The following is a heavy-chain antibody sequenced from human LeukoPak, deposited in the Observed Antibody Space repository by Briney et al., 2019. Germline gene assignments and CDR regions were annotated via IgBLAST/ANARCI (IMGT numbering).Heavy chain of an antibody. D-gene: IGHD6-6*01. CDR2: IYTSGST. CDR3: ARGRRDSSSVCWFDP. CDR1: GGSISSGSYY. V-gene: IGHV4-61*02. Sequence: SQTLSLTCTVSGGSISSGSYYWSWIRQPAGKGLEWIGRIYTSGSTNYNPSLKSRVTISVDTSKNQFSLKLSSVTAADTAVYYCARGRRDSSSVCWFDPWGQGTLVTVSS. J-gene: IGHJ5*02.